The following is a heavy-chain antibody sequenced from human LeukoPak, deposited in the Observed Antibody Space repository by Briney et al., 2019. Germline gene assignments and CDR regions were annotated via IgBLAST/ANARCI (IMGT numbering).Heavy chain of an antibody. D-gene: IGHD3-3*01. Sequence: SETLSLTCTVSGGSISSYYWSWIRQPPGKGLEWIGYIYYSGSTNYNPSLKSRVTISVDTSKNQFSLKLSSVTAADTAVYYCARARDYDFWSGYYLDYWGQGTLVTVSS. J-gene: IGHJ4*02. CDR3: ARARDYDFWSGYYLDY. CDR1: GGSISSYY. V-gene: IGHV4-59*08. CDR2: IYYSGST.